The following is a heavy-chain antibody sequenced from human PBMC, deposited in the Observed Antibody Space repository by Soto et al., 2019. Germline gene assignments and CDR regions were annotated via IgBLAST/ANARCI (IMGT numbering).Heavy chain of an antibody. CDR3: ARQPPSYYDFWSGYYTGWFDP. CDR2: IYPGDSDT. D-gene: IGHD3-3*01. Sequence: GESLKISCKGSGYSFTSYWIGWVRQMPGKGLEWMGIIYPGDSDTRYSPSFQGQVTISADKSISTAYLQWSSPKASDTAMYYCARQPPSYYDFWSGYYTGWFDPWGQGTLVTVSS. V-gene: IGHV5-51*01. CDR1: GYSFTSYW. J-gene: IGHJ5*02.